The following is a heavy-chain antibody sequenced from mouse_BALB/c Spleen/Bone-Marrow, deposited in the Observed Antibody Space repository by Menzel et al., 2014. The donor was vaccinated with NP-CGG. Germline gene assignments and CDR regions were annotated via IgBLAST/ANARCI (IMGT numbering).Heavy chain of an antibody. CDR3: ARLGTTAEPDY. CDR1: GYAFTNYN. CDR2: NDPYSGGT. V-gene: IGHV1S135*01. J-gene: IGHJ2*01. Sequence: EVQRVESGPELVKPGASVKVSCKASGYAFTNYNMYWVKQSHGKSLEWIGYNDPYSGGTNYNQKFKGKATLTVDKSSSTAYMHLNSLTSEDSAVYYCARLGTTAEPDYWGQGTTLTVSS. D-gene: IGHD1-2*01.